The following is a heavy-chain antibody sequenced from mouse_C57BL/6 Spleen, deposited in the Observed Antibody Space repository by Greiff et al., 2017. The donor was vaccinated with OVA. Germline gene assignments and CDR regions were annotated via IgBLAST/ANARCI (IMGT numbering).Heavy chain of an antibody. CDR2: ISGGGGNT. D-gene: IGHD1-1*01. Sequence: EVQVVESGGGLVKPGGSLKLSCAASGFTFSSYTMSWVRQTPEKRLEWVATISGGGGNTYYPDSVKGRFTISRDNAKNTLYLQMSSLRSEDTALYYCARHAKLLRDWYCDVWGTGTTVTVSS. J-gene: IGHJ1*03. CDR1: GFTFSSYT. CDR3: ARHAKLLRDWYCDV. V-gene: IGHV5-9*01.